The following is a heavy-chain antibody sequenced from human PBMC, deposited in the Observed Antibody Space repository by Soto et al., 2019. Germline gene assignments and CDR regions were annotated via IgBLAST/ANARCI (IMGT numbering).Heavy chain of an antibody. CDR3: ARDTYDFWSGYLWFDP. J-gene: IGHJ5*02. Sequence: GGSLRLSCAASGFTFDYYWMHWVRQVPGKGLLWVSHIQNDASLTTYADSVKGRFTISRDNSKNTLYLQMNSLRAEDTAVYYCARDTYDFWSGYLWFDPWGQGTLVTSPQ. CDR2: IQNDASLT. D-gene: IGHD3-3*01. CDR1: GFTFDYYW. V-gene: IGHV3-74*01.